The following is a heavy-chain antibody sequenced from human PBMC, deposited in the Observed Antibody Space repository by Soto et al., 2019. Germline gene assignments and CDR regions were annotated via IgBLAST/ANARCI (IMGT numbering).Heavy chain of an antibody. D-gene: IGHD2-2*01. CDR2: FSGSGGIT. Sequence: EVQLLESGVGLVQPWGSLSLYCAAAGFTFSSYAMSWVRQAPGSVLEWVSSFSGSGGITYYADYVKCRFTISRDNSKNTLYLQMNSLRAKDTSVYYCSRDLYCSSISCADYWGQGTLVTVSS. CDR1: GFTFSSYA. V-gene: IGHV3-23*01. CDR3: SRDLYCSSISCADY. J-gene: IGHJ4*02.